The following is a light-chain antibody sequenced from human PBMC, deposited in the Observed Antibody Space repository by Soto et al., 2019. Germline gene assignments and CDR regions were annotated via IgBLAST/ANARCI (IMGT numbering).Light chain of an antibody. J-gene: IGLJ2*01. CDR1: SSDVGYYNY. CDR2: DVS. Sequence: QSVLTQPASVSGSPGQSITISCTGTSSDVGYYNYVSWYQQHPGKAPNLMIYDVSNRPSGVSNRFSGSKSGNTASLTISGLQDDDEADYYCSSTGTSSTLVFVGGTKLTVL. CDR3: SSTGTSSTLV. V-gene: IGLV2-14*01.